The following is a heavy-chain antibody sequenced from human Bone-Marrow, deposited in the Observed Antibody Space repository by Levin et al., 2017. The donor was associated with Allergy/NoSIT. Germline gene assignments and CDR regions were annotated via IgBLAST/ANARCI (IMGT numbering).Heavy chain of an antibody. CDR2: IYYSGNT. Sequence: SETLSLTCTVSGGSISGGGYYWSWIRQHPGKGLEWIGYIYYSGNTYYNPSLKSRVIISVVTSKNQLSLKLTSVTVADTAVDYCARFNGYGFDYWGQGTLVTVSS. CDR3: ARFNGYGFDY. CDR1: GGSISGGGYY. V-gene: IGHV4-31*03. D-gene: IGHD5-12*01. J-gene: IGHJ4*02.